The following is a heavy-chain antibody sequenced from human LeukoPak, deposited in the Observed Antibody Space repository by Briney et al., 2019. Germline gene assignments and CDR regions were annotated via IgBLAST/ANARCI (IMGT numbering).Heavy chain of an antibody. CDR1: GGSISSSSYY. CDR2: IYYSGST. CDR3: ARRGSGWYYFDY. Sequence: SETLSLTCTVSGGSISSSSYYWGWIRQPPGMGLEWIGSIYYSGSTYYNPSLKSRVTISVDTSKNQFSLKLSSVTAADTAVYYCARRGSGWYYFDYWGQGTLVTVSS. J-gene: IGHJ4*02. V-gene: IGHV4-39*01. D-gene: IGHD6-19*01.